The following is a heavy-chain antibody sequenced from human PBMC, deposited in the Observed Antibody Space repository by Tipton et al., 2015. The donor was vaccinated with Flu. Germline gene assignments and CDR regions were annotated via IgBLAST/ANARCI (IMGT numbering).Heavy chain of an antibody. J-gene: IGHJ1*01. CDR1: GGSISSYY. V-gene: IGHV4-59*12. D-gene: IGHD6-19*01. CDR2: IYYSGST. Sequence: TLSLTCTVSGGSISSYYWSWIRQPPGKGLEWIGYIYYSGSTNYNPSLKSRVTISVDTSKNQFSLKLSSVTAADTAVYYCARDQGSSSGWYTTEYFQHWGQGTLVTVSS. CDR3: ARDQGSSSGWYTTEYFQH.